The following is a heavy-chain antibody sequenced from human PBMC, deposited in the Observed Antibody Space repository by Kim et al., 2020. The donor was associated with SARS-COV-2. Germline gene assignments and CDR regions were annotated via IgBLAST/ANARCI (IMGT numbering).Heavy chain of an antibody. V-gene: IGHV1-2*02. Sequence: ASVKVSCKASGYTFTGYYMHWVRQAPGQGLEWMGWINPNSGDTNYAQKLQGRVTMTTDTSTSTAYMELSRLRSDDTAVYYCARPDGYFVGGGYYSCWGQGTLVTVSS. CDR3: ARPDGYFVGGGYYSC. CDR2: INPNSGDT. D-gene: IGHD2-21*01. CDR1: GYTFTGYY. J-gene: IGHJ4*02.